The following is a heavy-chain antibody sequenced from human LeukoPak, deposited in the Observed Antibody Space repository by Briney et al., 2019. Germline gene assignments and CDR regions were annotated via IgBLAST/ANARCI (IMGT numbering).Heavy chain of an antibody. CDR3: ARAAGDIAAAGPTRGEFDY. CDR1: GYTFTSYG. V-gene: IGHV1-18*01. J-gene: IGHJ4*02. Sequence: ASVKVSCKASGYTFTSYGISWVRQAPGQGLEWMGWISAYNGNTNYAQKLQGRVTMTTDTSTSTAYMELRSLRSDDTAVYYCARAAGDIAAAGPTRGEFDYWGQGTLVTVSS. D-gene: IGHD6-13*01. CDR2: ISAYNGNT.